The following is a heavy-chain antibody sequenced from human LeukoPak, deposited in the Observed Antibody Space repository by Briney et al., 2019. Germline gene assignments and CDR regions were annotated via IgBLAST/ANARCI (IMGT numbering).Heavy chain of an antibody. CDR3: ARVEYSYGSYYYYMDV. CDR2: IYYSGST. D-gene: IGHD5-18*01. Sequence: SETLSLTCTVSGGSISSYYWSWIRQPPGKGLEWIGYIYYSGSTNYNPSLKSRVTISVDTSKNQFSLKLSSVTAADTAVYYCARVEYSYGSYYYYMDVWGKGTTVTVSS. V-gene: IGHV4-59*01. CDR1: GGSISSYY. J-gene: IGHJ6*03.